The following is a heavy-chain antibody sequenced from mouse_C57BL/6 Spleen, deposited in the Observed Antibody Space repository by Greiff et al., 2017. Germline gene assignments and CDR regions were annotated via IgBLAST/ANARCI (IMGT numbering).Heavy chain of an antibody. Sequence: VQLVEPGPELVKPGASVKLSCKASGYTFTSYDINWVKQRPGQGLEWIGWIYPRDGSTKYNEKFKGKATLTVATSSSTAYMELHSLTSEDSAVYFCARDYGSSYAAYWGKGTLVTVSA. CDR2: IYPRDGST. D-gene: IGHD1-1*01. CDR3: ARDYGSSYAAY. V-gene: IGHV1-85*01. J-gene: IGHJ3*01. CDR1: GYTFTSYD.